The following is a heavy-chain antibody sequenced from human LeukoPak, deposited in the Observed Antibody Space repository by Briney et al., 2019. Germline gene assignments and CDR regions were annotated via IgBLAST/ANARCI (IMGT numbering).Heavy chain of an antibody. CDR3: ARDLREVVRDV. J-gene: IGHJ4*02. V-gene: IGHV3-48*03. D-gene: IGHD2-15*01. Sequence: GGSLRLSCAASGFTFSSYEMNWVRQAPGKGLEWVSYISSSGSTIYYADSVKGRFTISRDNAKNSLYLQMNSLRAEDTAVYYCARDLREVVRDVWGQGTLVTVSS. CDR1: GFTFSSYE. CDR2: ISSSGSTI.